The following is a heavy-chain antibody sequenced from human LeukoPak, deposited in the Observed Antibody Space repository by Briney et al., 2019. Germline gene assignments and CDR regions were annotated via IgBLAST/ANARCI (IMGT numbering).Heavy chain of an antibody. CDR3: AKERQTGDYFTSDF. V-gene: IGHV3-23*01. Sequence: GGSLRLSCAVSEFPFSSYTLSWVRQAPRKGLEWVSAISGSGTHTYYSGSVKGRFTISRDNSKNTLYLQMNSLRAEDTAIYYCAKERQTGDYFTSDFWGQGTLVTVSS. D-gene: IGHD4-17*01. CDR2: ISGSGTHT. J-gene: IGHJ4*02. CDR1: EFPFSSYT.